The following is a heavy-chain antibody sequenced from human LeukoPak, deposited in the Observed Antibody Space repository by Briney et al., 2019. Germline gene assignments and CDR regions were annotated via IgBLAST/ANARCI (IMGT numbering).Heavy chain of an antibody. J-gene: IGHJ6*02. CDR2: ISAYNGNT. Sequence: ASVTVSCKASGYTFTSYGISWVRQAPGQGLEWMGWISAYNGNTNYAQKLQGRVTMTTDTSTSTAYMELRSLRSDDTAVYYCARDYGSGSYYGMDVWGQGTTVTVSS. CDR3: ARDYGSGSYYGMDV. V-gene: IGHV1-18*01. D-gene: IGHD3-10*01. CDR1: GYTFTSYG.